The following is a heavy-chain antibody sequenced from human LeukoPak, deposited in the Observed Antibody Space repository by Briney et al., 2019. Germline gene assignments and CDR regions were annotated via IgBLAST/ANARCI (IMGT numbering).Heavy chain of an antibody. CDR2: GDYSGGT. D-gene: IGHD6-19*01. CDR3: AGERGEEYSSGWYKTNFFYN. J-gene: IGHJ4*02. CDR1: GDSFTSVTDY. V-gene: IGHV4-39*07. Sequence: PSETLSLTCTVSGDSFTSVTDYWAWIRQPPGKGLEWIATGDYSGGTYYNPSLESRVAISADMSKNQISLQLTSVTGADTAVYSCAGERGEEYSSGWYKTNFFYNWGQGVRVTVSS.